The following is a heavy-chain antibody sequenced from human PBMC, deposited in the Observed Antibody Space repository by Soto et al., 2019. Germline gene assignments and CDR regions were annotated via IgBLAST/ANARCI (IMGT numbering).Heavy chain of an antibody. CDR2: IYYSGST. Sequence: SETLSLTCTVSGGSISSYYWSWIRQPPGKGLEWIGYIYYSGSTNYNPSLKSRVTISVDTSKNQFSLKLSSVTAADTAVYYCAREGLRFLERGYYMDVWGKGTTVTVSS. D-gene: IGHD3-3*01. CDR3: AREGLRFLERGYYMDV. V-gene: IGHV4-59*01. J-gene: IGHJ6*03. CDR1: GGSISSYY.